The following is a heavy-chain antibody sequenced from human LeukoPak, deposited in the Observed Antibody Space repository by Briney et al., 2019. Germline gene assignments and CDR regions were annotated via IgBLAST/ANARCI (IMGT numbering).Heavy chain of an antibody. V-gene: IGHV3-30-3*01. CDR2: ISYDGSNK. Sequence: GGSLRLSCSASGFTFSTYAMHWVRQAPRKGLEWVAIISYDGSNKYYADSVKGRFTISRDNAKNSLYLQMNSLRADDTAVYYCARGQSRYFDWYLGFFDYWGQGTLVTVSS. CDR1: GFTFSTYA. D-gene: IGHD3-9*01. J-gene: IGHJ4*02. CDR3: ARGQSRYFDWYLGFFDY.